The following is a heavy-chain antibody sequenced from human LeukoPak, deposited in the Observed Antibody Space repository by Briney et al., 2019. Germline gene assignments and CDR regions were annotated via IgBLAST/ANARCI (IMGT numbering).Heavy chain of an antibody. V-gene: IGHV4-59*01. CDR1: GGSISSYY. CDR2: IYYSGST. CDR3: ARGIDGGYYFDY. D-gene: IGHD3-16*02. Sequence: SETLSLTCTVSGGSISSYYWSWIRQPPGKGLEWIGYIYYSGSTNYNPSLKSRVTISVDTSKNQFSLKLSSVTAADTAVYYCARGIDGGYYFDYWGQGTLVTVSS. J-gene: IGHJ4*02.